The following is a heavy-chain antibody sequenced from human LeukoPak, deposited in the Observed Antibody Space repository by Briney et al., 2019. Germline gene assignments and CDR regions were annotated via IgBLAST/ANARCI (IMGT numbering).Heavy chain of an antibody. V-gene: IGHV4-59*01. CDR1: GGSISSYY. D-gene: IGHD3-22*01. J-gene: IGHJ4*02. CDR2: VYYRGNT. CDR3: ARSPTYDSSGCYFDY. Sequence: SETLSLTCTVSGGSISSYYWSWIRQPPGKGLEWIGYVYYRGNTNYNPSLKGRVTISVDTSKNQFSLRLGSVTAADTALYYCARSPTYDSSGCYFDYWGQGTLVTVSS.